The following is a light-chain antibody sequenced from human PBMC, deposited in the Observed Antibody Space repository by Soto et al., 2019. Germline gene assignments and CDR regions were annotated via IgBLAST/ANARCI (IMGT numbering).Light chain of an antibody. CDR3: NSYRGTGTYV. CDR2: DVR. V-gene: IGLV2-14*01. J-gene: IGLJ1*01. Sequence: QSVLTQPASVSGSPGQSITISCTGTSSDIGGYNFVSWYQQQPGKAPKVLIYDVRNRPSGVSNRFSGSKSGNTASLTISGLQLEDGAYYYSNSYRGTGTYVLGTGPKLPSL. CDR1: SSDIGGYNF.